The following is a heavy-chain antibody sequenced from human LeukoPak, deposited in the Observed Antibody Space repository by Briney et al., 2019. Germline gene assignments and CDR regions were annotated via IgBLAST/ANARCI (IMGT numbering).Heavy chain of an antibody. CDR3: ARPHSGTHGTFHL. J-gene: IGHJ3*01. Sequence: GTSLRLSCEASGFSFRTYAMYWLRQTPGKGLEWVACISCDGSDDHYADSVKGRFTMSRDNAKNTIYLQMDSLLTADTAVYYCARPHSGTHGTFHLWGQGTMVTVSS. V-gene: IGHV3-30*04. D-gene: IGHD1-26*01. CDR2: ISCDGSDD. CDR1: GFSFRTYA.